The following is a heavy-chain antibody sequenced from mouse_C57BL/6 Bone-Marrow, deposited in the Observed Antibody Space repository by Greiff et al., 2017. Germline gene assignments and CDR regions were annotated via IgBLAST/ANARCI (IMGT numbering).Heavy chain of an antibody. CDR1: GYSFTNYL. CDR3: ASYDGYYGDGFAY. J-gene: IGHJ3*01. D-gene: IGHD2-3*01. Sequence: QVQLQQSGAELVRPGTSVKVSCKASGYSFTNYLIEWVKQRPGQGLEWIGVINPGSGGTNYNEKFKGKATLTADKSSSTAYMQLSSLTSEDSAVYFCASYDGYYGDGFAYWGQGTLVTVSA. CDR2: INPGSGGT. V-gene: IGHV1-54*01.